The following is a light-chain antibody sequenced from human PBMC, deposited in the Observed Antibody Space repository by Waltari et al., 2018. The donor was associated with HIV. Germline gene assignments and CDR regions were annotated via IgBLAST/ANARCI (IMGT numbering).Light chain of an antibody. CDR2: SNN. CDR1: SSNIGSNT. CDR3: ATWDDSLSWV. Sequence: QSVLTQPPSASGTPGRRVTISCSGSSSNIGSNTVNWYQQLPETAPKLLVYSNNQRPAGVADRVSGSKAGTSASRAISGLQSEDEADYYCATWDDSLSWVFGGGTKLTVL. V-gene: IGLV1-44*01. J-gene: IGLJ3*02.